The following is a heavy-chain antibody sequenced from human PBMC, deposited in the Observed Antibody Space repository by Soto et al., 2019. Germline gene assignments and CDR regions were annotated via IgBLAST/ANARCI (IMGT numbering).Heavy chain of an antibody. J-gene: IGHJ4*02. V-gene: IGHV5-51*01. CDR2: IYPSDSDT. D-gene: IGHD1-7*01. CDR3: ARAVTGTIHPHYSDF. CDR1: GYSFTSYW. Sequence: GESLKISCKGSGYSFTSYWIGWVRQMPGKGLEWMGIIYPSDSDTRYSPSFQGQVTISADNSITTAYLQLRSLMASDTAIYYCARAVTGTIHPHYSDFWGQGTLVTVSS.